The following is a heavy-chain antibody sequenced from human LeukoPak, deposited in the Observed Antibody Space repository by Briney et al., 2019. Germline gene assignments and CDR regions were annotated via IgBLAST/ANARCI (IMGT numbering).Heavy chain of an antibody. Sequence: PGGSLRLSCAASGFTFSSYAMSWVRQAPGKGLEVVSVISGSGGSTHYADSVKGRVTISRDNSKNTLYLQMNSLRAEDTAIYYRAKISSTMIRGALKSIDYWGQGTLVTVSS. J-gene: IGHJ4*02. CDR3: AKISSTMIRGALKSIDY. CDR1: GFTFSSYA. CDR2: ISGSGGST. V-gene: IGHV3-23*01. D-gene: IGHD3-10*01.